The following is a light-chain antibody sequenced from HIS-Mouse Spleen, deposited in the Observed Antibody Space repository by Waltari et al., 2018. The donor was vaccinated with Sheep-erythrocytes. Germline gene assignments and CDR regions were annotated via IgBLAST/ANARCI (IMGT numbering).Light chain of an antibody. V-gene: IGLV3-1*01. Sequence: SSELTQPPSVSVSPGQTASITCSGDKLGDKYACWYQQKQGQSPVLVIYQDTKRPSGIPGRFSGSNSGNTATLTISGTQAMDEADYYCQAWDSSIVVFGGGTKLTVL. CDR3: QAWDSSIVV. CDR1: KLGDKY. CDR2: QDT. J-gene: IGLJ2*01.